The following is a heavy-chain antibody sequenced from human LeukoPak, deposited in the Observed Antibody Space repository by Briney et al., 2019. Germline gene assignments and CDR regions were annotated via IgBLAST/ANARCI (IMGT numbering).Heavy chain of an antibody. Sequence: GESLKISCKGSGYIFASYWIAWVRQMPGKGLEWMGIIYPGDSDTRYSPSFQGQVTISADKSISTASLQWSSLTASDTAIYYCARQWGDCSSTNWYSAYWGQGTLVTGSS. CDR3: ARQWGDCSSTNWYSAY. V-gene: IGHV5-51*01. D-gene: IGHD2-2*01. J-gene: IGHJ4*02. CDR1: GYIFASYW. CDR2: IYPGDSDT.